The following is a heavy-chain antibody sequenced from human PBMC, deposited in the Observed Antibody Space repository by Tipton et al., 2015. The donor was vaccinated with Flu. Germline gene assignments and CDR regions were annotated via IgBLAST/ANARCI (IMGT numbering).Heavy chain of an antibody. Sequence: VQLVQSGAEVKKPGESLKISCKVSGYRFTSYWIGWVRQMSGKGLEWMAIIYPDDSDTKYSPSLQGQVTVSVDKSTSTVYLQWSDLKATDSAMYYCVRHGRQYSIQTWTTHIDYWGQGTLATVSS. CDR3: VRHGRQYSIQTWTTHIDY. J-gene: IGHJ4*02. D-gene: IGHD1-1*01. CDR2: IYPDDSDT. V-gene: IGHV5-51*01. CDR1: GYRFTSYW.